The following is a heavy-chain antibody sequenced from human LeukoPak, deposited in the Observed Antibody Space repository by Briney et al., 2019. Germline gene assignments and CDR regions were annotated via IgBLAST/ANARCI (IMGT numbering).Heavy chain of an antibody. J-gene: IGHJ4*02. Sequence: SETLSLTCAVSGSSLSGDYWAWIRQSPGKGLEWIGEVNDSGNTNYTPSLKSRVTISIDTSKKQFYLKLTSVTAADTAVYYCARVSDHGYFFDYWGQGTLVTVSS. D-gene: IGHD3-22*01. V-gene: IGHV4-34*01. CDR3: ARVSDHGYFFDY. CDR1: GSSLSGDY. CDR2: VNDSGNT.